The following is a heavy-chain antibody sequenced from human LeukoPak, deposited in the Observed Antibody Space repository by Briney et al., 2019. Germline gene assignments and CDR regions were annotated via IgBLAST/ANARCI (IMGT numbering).Heavy chain of an antibody. CDR3: ARQRWEQQGRDYYFYGLDV. D-gene: IGHD1-26*01. CDR1: AGSISSSNW. J-gene: IGHJ6*02. V-gene: IGHV4-4*02. CDR2: IYLYGTT. Sequence: PSETLSLTCAVSAGSISSSNWWSWVRQSPVKGLEWIGEIYLYGTTNYNPSLKRRVTMSVDRSKNQFSQKLSSVPAADTAVYYCARQRWEQQGRDYYFYGLDVWGPGTTVIVSS.